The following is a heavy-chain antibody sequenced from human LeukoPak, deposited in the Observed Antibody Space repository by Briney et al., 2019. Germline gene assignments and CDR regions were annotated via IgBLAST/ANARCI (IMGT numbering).Heavy chain of an antibody. D-gene: IGHD4-11*01. J-gene: IGHJ6*03. V-gene: IGHV4-59*01. CDR3: ARTSGMTTVYYYYMDV. Sequence: PSETLSLTCTVSGGSISSYYWSWIRRPPGKGLEWIGYIYYSGSSNYNPSLKSRVTISVDTSKNQFSLKLTSVTAADTAVYYCARTSGMTTVYYYYMDVWGKGTTVIVSS. CDR1: GGSISSYY. CDR2: IYYSGSS.